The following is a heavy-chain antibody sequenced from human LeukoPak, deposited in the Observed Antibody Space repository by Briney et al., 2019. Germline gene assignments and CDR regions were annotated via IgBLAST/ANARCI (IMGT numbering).Heavy chain of an antibody. CDR1: GYTFTSYG. CDR2: ISAYNGNT. CDR3: ARDWGSPDAFDI. D-gene: IGHD3-16*01. V-gene: IGHV1-18*01. Sequence: ASVKVSCKASGYTFTSYGIIWVRQAPGQGLEWMGWISAYNGNTDYSQNLQGRVTMTTDTSTNTAYMELRSLRSDDTAVFYCARDWGSPDAFDIWGQGTMVTVSS. J-gene: IGHJ3*02.